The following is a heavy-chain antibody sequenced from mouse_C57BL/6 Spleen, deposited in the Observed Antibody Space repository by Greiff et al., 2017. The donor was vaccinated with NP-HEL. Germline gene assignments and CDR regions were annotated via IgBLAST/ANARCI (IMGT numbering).Heavy chain of an antibody. CDR2: ISSGSSTI. CDR1: GFTFSDYG. J-gene: IGHJ1*03. D-gene: IGHD1-1*01. CDR3: AREATTGNFDV. Sequence: EVHLVESGGGLVKPGGSLKLSCAASGFTFSDYGMHWVRQAPEKGLEWVAYISSGSSTIYYADTVKGRFTISRDNAKNTLFLQMTSLRSEDTAMYYCAREATTGNFDVWGTGTTVTVSS. V-gene: IGHV5-17*01.